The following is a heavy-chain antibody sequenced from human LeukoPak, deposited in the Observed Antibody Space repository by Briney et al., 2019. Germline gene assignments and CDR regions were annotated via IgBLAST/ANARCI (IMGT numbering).Heavy chain of an antibody. Sequence: SETLSLTCSVSGGSISNYYWNWIRRPAGKGLEWIGRIYASGITDYKPSLKSRVTMSVDASKNQFSLKLSSVTAADTAVYYCARVRRAGINYYYMDVWGKGTTVTISS. V-gene: IGHV4-4*07. CDR3: ARVRRAGINYYYMDV. CDR1: GGSISNYY. J-gene: IGHJ6*03. CDR2: IYASGIT. D-gene: IGHD3-10*01.